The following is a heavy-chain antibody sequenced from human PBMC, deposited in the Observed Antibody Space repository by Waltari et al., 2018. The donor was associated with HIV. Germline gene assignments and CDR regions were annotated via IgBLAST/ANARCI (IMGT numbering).Heavy chain of an antibody. V-gene: IGHV4-39*01. J-gene: IGHJ5*02. CDR3: ARQVVAAAPDGGDR. D-gene: IGHD6-13*01. CDR2: VHYSGNP. Sequence: QVRLQESGPRLVKTSETLSLTCCVSGGSMDSESHYSGWIRPSPGGLATVHYSGNPYYRPSLDSLVTISIEKSKNQFSRKVKAVTVADTAVYYCARQVVAAAPDGGDRWGQGILVTVSS. CDR1: GGSMDSESHY.